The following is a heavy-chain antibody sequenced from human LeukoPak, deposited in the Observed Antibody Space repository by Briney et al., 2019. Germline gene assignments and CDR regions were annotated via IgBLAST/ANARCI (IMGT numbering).Heavy chain of an antibody. V-gene: IGHV3-66*01. Sequence: GGSLRLCCAASVFTVGNNYMSCVRQAPGKGLEWVSLIYSAGSTYYADSVRGRFTISRDSSKNTLFLQLNSLRAEDTAVYYCAAFSHKGVWGQGTTVTVS. D-gene: IGHD3-3*02. CDR2: IYSAGST. J-gene: IGHJ6*02. CDR1: VFTVGNNY. CDR3: AAFSHKGV.